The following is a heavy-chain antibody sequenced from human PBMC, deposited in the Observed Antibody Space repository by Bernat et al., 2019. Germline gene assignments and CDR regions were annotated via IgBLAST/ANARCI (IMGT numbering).Heavy chain of an antibody. V-gene: IGHV3-48*02. J-gene: IGHJ4*02. D-gene: IGHD3-10*01. CDR2: ISSSSSTI. CDR1: GFTFSSYS. CDR3: ARHPRVSLWFGELGLDY. Sequence: EVQLVESGGGLVQPGGSLRLSCAASGFTFSSYSMNWVRQAPGKWLEWVSYISSSSSTIYYADSVKGRFTISRDNAKNSLYLQMNSLRDEDTAVYYCARHPRVSLWFGELGLDYWGQGTLVTVSS.